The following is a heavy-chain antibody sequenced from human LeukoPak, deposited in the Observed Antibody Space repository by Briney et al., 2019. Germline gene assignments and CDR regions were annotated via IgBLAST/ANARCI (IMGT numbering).Heavy chain of an antibody. V-gene: IGHV3-48*03. Sequence: GGSLRLSCAASGFTFSSYGMSWVRQAPGKGLEWVSNISSSGSTIYYADSVKGRFTISRDNAKNSLYLQMNSMRAEDTAVYYWARDQKEYYGLRSYYDYYGMDVWGQGTTVTVSS. CDR1: GFTFSSYG. CDR3: ARDQKEYYGLRSYYDYYGMDV. D-gene: IGHD3-10*01. CDR2: ISSSGSTI. J-gene: IGHJ6*02.